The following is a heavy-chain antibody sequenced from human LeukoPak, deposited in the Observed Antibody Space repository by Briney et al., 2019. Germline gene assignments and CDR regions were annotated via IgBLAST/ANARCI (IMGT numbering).Heavy chain of an antibody. V-gene: IGHV4-4*02. Sequence: SGTLSLTCAVSGGSISSSNWWSWVRQPPGKGLEWIGEINHSGSTNYNPSLKSRVTISVDTSKNQFSLKLSSVTAADTAVYYCARARELLWDYWGQGTLVTVSS. J-gene: IGHJ4*02. CDR1: GGSISSSNW. CDR2: INHSGST. CDR3: ARARELLWDY. D-gene: IGHD1-26*01.